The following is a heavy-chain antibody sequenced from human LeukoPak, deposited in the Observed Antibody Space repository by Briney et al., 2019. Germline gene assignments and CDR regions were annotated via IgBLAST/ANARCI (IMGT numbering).Heavy chain of an antibody. J-gene: IGHJ2*01. CDR1: GFTFDDYT. CDR2: INSDGSST. V-gene: IGHV3-74*01. Sequence: GGPLRLSCAASGFTFDDYTMHWVRQAPGKGLEWVSRINSDGSSTSYADSVKGRFTISRDNAKNTLYLQMNSLRAEDTAVYYCARDINGSFDLWGRGTLVTVSS. CDR3: ARDINGSFDL. D-gene: IGHD2-8*01.